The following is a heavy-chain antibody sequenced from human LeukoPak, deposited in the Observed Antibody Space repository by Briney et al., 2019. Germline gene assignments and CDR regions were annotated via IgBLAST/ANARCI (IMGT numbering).Heavy chain of an antibody. CDR1: GGSLSRYY. CDR2: ISYSGST. Sequence: SETLSLTCTVPGGSLSRYYWRWIRQPPGKGLEWIGYISYSGSTKYNPSLMSRVTISVDTSKNQFSLKLSSATAADTAVYYCARLDYYHFDYWGQGTVVTVSS. CDR3: ARLDYYHFDY. V-gene: IGHV4-59*01. D-gene: IGHD3-22*01. J-gene: IGHJ4*02.